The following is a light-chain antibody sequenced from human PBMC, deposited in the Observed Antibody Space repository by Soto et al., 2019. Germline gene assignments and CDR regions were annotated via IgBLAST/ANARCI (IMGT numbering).Light chain of an antibody. CDR2: AAS. CDR1: QSINSC. V-gene: IGKV1-39*01. J-gene: IGKJ1*01. CDR3: QQSYSTLRT. Sequence: DIQMTQSPSSLSASVGDRVTITCRASQSINSCLNWYQQKPGKASKLLIYAASSLQSGVPSRFSGSGSVTDFTLTISSLQPDDFATYYCQQSYSTLRTFGQGTKVEIK.